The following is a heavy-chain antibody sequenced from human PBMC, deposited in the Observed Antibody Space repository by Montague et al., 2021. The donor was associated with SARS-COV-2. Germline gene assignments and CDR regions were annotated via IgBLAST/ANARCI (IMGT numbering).Heavy chain of an antibody. J-gene: IGHJ4*02. D-gene: IGHD3-22*01. CDR3: ARVDSSGPVEY. CDR1: GGSIDRFF. Sequence: SETLSLICTVSGGSIDRFFWSWIRQTPGKGLEWIAYIFDSGNSNYNPSLKSRVSTSVDTSKNQFSLKLRSVTAADTAFYYCARVDSSGPVEYWGQGILVSVSS. CDR2: IFDSGNS. V-gene: IGHV4-4*09.